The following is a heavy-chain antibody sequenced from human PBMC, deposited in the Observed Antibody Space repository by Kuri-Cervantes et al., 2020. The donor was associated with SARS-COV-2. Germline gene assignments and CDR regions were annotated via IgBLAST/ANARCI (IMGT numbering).Heavy chain of an antibody. J-gene: IGHJ1*01. CDR1: GFTFSSYS. Sequence: GGSLRLSCAASGFTFSSYSMNWVRQAPGKGLEWVSSISSSSSYIYYADSVKGRFTISRDNAKNSLYLQTNSLRAEDTAVYYCAKDLGYSSDGRDQHWGQGTLVTVSS. D-gene: IGHD6-19*01. CDR2: ISSSSSYI. CDR3: AKDLGYSSDGRDQH. V-gene: IGHV3-21*01.